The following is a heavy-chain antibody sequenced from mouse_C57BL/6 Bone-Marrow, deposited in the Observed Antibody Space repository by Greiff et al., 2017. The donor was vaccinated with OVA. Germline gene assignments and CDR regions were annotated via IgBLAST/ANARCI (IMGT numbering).Heavy chain of an antibody. Sequence: EVKLEESGPGLVKPSQSLSLTCSVTGYSITSGYYWNWIRQFPGNKLEWMGYISYDGSNNYNPSLKNRISITRDTSKNQFFLKLNSVTTEDTATYYCAREGYIAYWGQGTLVTVSA. D-gene: IGHD2-2*01. CDR3: AREGYIAY. J-gene: IGHJ3*01. CDR1: GYSITSGYY. V-gene: IGHV3-6*01. CDR2: ISYDGSN.